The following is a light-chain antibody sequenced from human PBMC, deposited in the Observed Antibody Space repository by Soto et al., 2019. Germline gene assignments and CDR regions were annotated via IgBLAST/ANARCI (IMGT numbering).Light chain of an antibody. CDR1: SSNIGSNY. CDR3: AAWDDSLSGYV. J-gene: IGLJ1*01. Sequence: QSVLTQPPSASGTPGQRVTISCSGSSSNIGSNYAYWYQQLPGTAPSLLIYRNNQRPSGVPDRFSGSKSGTSASLANSGLRSEDEADYYCAAWDDSLSGYVLGTGTKLTVL. V-gene: IGLV1-47*01. CDR2: RNN.